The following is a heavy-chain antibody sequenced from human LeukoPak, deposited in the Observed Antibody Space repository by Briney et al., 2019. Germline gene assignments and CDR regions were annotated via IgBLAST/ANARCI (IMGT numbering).Heavy chain of an antibody. CDR3: ARVKYDYVWGSYRDIDLTDY. CDR1: GGSISSSNW. D-gene: IGHD3-16*02. V-gene: IGHV4-4*02. CDR2: IYHSGST. Sequence: SETLSLTCAVSGGSISSSNWWSWVRQPPGKGLEWIGEIYHSGSTNYNPPPKSRVTISVDKSKNQFSLKLSSVTAADTAVYYCARVKYDYVWGSYRDIDLTDYWGQGTLVTVSS. J-gene: IGHJ4*02.